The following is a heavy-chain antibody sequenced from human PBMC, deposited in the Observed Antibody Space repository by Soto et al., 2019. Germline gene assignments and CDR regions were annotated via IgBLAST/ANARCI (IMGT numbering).Heavy chain of an antibody. J-gene: IGHJ4*02. Sequence: GGSLRLSCSGSGFNFSDYYMNWIRQTPVKGLEWVSSILSLESHKYYAASVMGRFSISRDNAKKSLFLQMNNLRAEDTGIYFCATGLKDASNRPSFDSWGPGTPITVSS. D-gene: IGHD3-16*01. CDR2: ILSLESHK. CDR3: ATGLKDASNRPSFDS. CDR1: GFNFSDYY. V-gene: IGHV3-11*01.